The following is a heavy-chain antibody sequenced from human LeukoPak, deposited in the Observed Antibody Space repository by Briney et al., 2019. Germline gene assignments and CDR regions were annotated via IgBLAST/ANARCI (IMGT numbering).Heavy chain of an antibody. J-gene: IGHJ6*03. D-gene: IGHD3-22*01. V-gene: IGHV4-4*07. CDR3: ARDYYDSSGPGEYYYYMDV. CDR1: GGSLSSYY. CDR2: IYTSGST. Sequence: PSETLSLPCSVSGGSLSSYYWRWIRQPAGKGLVWIGRIYTSGSTNYNPSLKSRVNMSVDTSKNQFSLQLSSVTAADTAVYYCARDYYDSSGPGEYYYYMDVWGKGTTVTVSS.